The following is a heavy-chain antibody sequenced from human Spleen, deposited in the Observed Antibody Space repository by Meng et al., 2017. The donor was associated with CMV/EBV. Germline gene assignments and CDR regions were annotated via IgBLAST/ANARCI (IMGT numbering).Heavy chain of an antibody. Sequence: GGSLRLSCAASGFTFSSYAMSWVRQAPGKGLEWVSAISGSGGSTYYADSVKGRFTISRDNSKNTLYLQMNSLRAEDTAIYYCVKVDERTIVTLPNAFDIWGQGTMVTVSS. V-gene: IGHV3-23*01. J-gene: IGHJ3*02. CDR3: VKVDERTIVTLPNAFDI. CDR2: ISGSGGST. D-gene: IGHD3-9*01. CDR1: GFTFSSYA.